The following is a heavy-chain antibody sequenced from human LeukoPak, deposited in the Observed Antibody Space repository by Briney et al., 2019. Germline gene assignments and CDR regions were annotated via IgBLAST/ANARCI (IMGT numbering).Heavy chain of an antibody. CDR1: GFTFSDYY. CDR2: ISSSGSTI. CDR3: ARDRPYYDSSGCFDY. V-gene: IGHV3-11*01. Sequence: PGRSLRLSCAASGFTFSDYYMSWIRQAPGKGLEWVSYISSSGSTIYYADSVKGRFTISRDNAKNSLYLQMNSLRAEDTAVYYCARDRPYYDSSGCFDYGGQGTLVTVSS. D-gene: IGHD3-22*01. J-gene: IGHJ4*02.